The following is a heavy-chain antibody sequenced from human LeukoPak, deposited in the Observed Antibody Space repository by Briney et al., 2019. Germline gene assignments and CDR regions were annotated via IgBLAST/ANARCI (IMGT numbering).Heavy chain of an antibody. CDR2: IYSGGST. CDR3: ARVGHGYCSGGSCSVF. CDR1: GXTVSSAY. D-gene: IGHD2-15*01. Sequence: TGGSLRLSCAASGXTVSSAYMSWVRQAPGKGLEWVSVIYSGGSTYYADSVKGRFTISRDDSKNTLYLQMNSLRAEDTAVFYCARVGHGYCSGGSCSVFWGQGTLVTVSS. J-gene: IGHJ4*02. V-gene: IGHV3-53*01.